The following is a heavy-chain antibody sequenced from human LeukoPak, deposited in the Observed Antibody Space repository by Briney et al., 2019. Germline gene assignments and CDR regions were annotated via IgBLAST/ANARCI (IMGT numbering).Heavy chain of an antibody. J-gene: IGHJ4*02. CDR3: ARGIEY. CDR2: SAHTGSS. V-gene: IGHV4-59*02. Sequence: SETLSLTCTVSGASVSSYYWSWIRKPPGKGLEWIGFSAHTGSSSYNPSLKSRVTISVDTSKNQFSLKLSSVTAADTAVYYCARGIEYWGQGTLVTVSS. CDR1: GASVSSYY.